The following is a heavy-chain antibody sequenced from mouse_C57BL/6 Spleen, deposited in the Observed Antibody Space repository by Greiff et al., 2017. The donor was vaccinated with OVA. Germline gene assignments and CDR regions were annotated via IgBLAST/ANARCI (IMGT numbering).Heavy chain of an antibody. V-gene: IGHV1-50*01. Sequence: QVQLQQPGAELVKPGASVKLSCKASGYTFTSYWMQWVKQRPGQGLEWIGEIDPSDSYTNYNQKFKGKATLTVDTSSSTAYMQLSSLTSEDSAVYYCARGAYYGSGYFDVWGTGTTVTVSS. CDR2: IDPSDSYT. J-gene: IGHJ1*03. D-gene: IGHD1-1*01. CDR1: GYTFTSYW. CDR3: ARGAYYGSGYFDV.